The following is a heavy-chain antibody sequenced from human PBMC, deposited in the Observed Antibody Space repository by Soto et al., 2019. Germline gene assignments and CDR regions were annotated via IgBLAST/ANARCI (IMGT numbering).Heavy chain of an antibody. CDR2: IYYSGST. D-gene: IGHD4-17*01. V-gene: IGHV4-31*03. J-gene: IGHJ3*02. CDR1: GGSISSGGSY. Sequence: TLSLTCTVSGGSISSGGSYWSWIRQHPGKGLEWIGYIYYSGSTYYNPSLKSRVTISVDTSKNKFSLKLSSVTAADTAVYYWARDDYGDKGAFDIWGQGTMVTVSS. CDR3: ARDDYGDKGAFDI.